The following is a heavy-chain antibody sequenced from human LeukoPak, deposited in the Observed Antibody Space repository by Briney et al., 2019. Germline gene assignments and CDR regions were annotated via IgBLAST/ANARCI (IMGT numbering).Heavy chain of an antibody. CDR2: ISAYNGST. CDR1: GYTFTSYG. V-gene: IGHV1-18*01. CDR3: ARDWAPLTGYYSAEYFQH. D-gene: IGHD3-9*01. Sequence: ASVKVSCKASGYTFTSYGISWVRQAPGQGLEWMGWISAYNGSTNYAQKLQGRVTMTTDTSTSTAYMELRSLRSDDTAVYYCARDWAPLTGYYSAEYFQHWGQGTLVTASS. J-gene: IGHJ1*01.